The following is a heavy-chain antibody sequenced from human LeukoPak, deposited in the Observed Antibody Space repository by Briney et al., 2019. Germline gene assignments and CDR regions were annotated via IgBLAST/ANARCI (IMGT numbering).Heavy chain of an antibody. J-gene: IGHJ2*01. CDR1: GFTFSSYG. CDR3: AKESRAKGYFDL. CDR2: ISYDGSNK. V-gene: IGHV3-30*18. Sequence: GGSLRLSCAASGFTFSSYGMHWVRQAPGKGLEWVAVISYDGSNKYYADSVKGRFTISRDNSKNTLYLQMNSLRAEDTAVYYCAKESRAKGYFDLWGRGTLVTVSS. D-gene: IGHD1-26*01.